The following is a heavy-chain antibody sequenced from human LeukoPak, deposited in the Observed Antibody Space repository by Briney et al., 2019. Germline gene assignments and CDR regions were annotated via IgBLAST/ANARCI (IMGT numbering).Heavy chain of an antibody. V-gene: IGHV3-23*01. CDR3: AKDLATPYYYYYMDV. Sequence: GGSLRLSCAASGFTFSNYAMRWVRQAPGKGLEWVSGISGSGDSTYYADSVKGRFTISRDNSKNSLYLQMNSLRAEDTAVYYCAKDLATPYYYYYMDVWGKGTTVTVSS. D-gene: IGHD1-26*01. CDR2: ISGSGDST. J-gene: IGHJ6*03. CDR1: GFTFSNYA.